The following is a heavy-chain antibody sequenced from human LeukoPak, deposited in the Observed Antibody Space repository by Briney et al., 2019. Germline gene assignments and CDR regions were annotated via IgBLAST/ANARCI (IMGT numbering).Heavy chain of an antibody. Sequence: GGSLRLSCAASGFTFSSYWMNWARQAPGKGLEWVASINHNGNVNYYVDSVKGRFTISKDNAKNSLYLQMSNLRAEDTAVYFCARGGGLDVWSQGATVTVSS. J-gene: IGHJ6*02. CDR1: GFTFSSYW. CDR3: ARGGGLDV. CDR2: INHNGNVN. D-gene: IGHD3-16*01. V-gene: IGHV3-7*03.